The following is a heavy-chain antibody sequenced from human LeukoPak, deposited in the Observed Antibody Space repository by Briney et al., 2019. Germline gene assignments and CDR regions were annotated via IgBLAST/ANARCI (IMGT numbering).Heavy chain of an antibody. D-gene: IGHD6-19*01. Sequence: QPGGSLRLSCAASGFTFGSYWMSWVRQAPGRGLEWVANIKQDGSQKYYVDSVKGRFTISRDNTKNSLYLQMNSLRAEDTAVYFCAGRGTTGWYVAYWGQGTLVTVSS. CDR3: AGRGTTGWYVAY. V-gene: IGHV3-7*01. CDR1: GFTFGSYW. J-gene: IGHJ4*02. CDR2: IKQDGSQK.